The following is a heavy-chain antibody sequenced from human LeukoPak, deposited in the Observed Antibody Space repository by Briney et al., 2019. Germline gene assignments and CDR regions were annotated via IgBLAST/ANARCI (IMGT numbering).Heavy chain of an antibody. CDR3: ARDWTLEVRGVINHAFDI. CDR1: GFTFSDYY. V-gene: IGHV3-23*01. D-gene: IGHD3-10*01. Sequence: PWGSLRLSCAASGFTFSDYYMGWIRQAPGKGLGWVSAISGSGGSTYYADSVKGRFTISRDNSKNTLYLQMNSLRAEDTAVYYCARDWTLEVRGVINHAFDIWGQGTMVTVSS. CDR2: ISGSGGST. J-gene: IGHJ3*02.